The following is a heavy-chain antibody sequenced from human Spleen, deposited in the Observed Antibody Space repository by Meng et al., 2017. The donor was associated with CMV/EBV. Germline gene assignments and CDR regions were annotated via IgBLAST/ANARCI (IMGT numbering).Heavy chain of an antibody. CDR1: GGSISSSSYY. CDR3: ARGARFDY. Sequence: SETLSLTCTVSGGSISSSSYYWGWTRQPPGKGLEWIGSIYYSGSTYYNPSLKSRVTISVDTSKNQFSLKLSSVTAADTAVYYCARGARFDYWGQGTLVTVSS. CDR2: IYYSGST. D-gene: IGHD1-26*01. J-gene: IGHJ4*02. V-gene: IGHV4-39*07.